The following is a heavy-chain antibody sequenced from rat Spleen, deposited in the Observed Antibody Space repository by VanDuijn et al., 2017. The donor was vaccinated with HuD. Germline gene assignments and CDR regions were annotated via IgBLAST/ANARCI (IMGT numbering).Heavy chain of an antibody. CDR2: INSAGST. CDR1: GYSITNSYR. CDR3: ARSEGTHYYLPFAS. J-gene: IGHJ3*01. D-gene: IGHD1-12*02. Sequence: EVQLQESGPGLVKPSQSLSLTCSVTGYSITNSYRWNWIRTFPGNKLAWMGYINSAGSTVYNPSLKSRISITRDTSKNQFFLQVNSVTTEDTATYYCARSEGTHYYLPFASWGQGTLVTVSS. V-gene: IGHV3-3*01.